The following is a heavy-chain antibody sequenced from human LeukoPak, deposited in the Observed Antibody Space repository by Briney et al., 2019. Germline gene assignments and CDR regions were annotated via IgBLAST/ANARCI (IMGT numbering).Heavy chain of an antibody. CDR3: TVGSSWTSDYYYYGMDV. CDR2: INPNSGGT. Sequence: ASVRVSCKASGCTFTGYYMHWVRQAPGQGLEWMGWINPNSGGTNYAQKFQGRVTMTRDTSISTAYMELSRLRSDDTAVYYCTVGSSWTSDYYYYGMDVWGQGTTVTVSS. D-gene: IGHD6-13*01. CDR1: GCTFTGYY. V-gene: IGHV1-2*02. J-gene: IGHJ6*02.